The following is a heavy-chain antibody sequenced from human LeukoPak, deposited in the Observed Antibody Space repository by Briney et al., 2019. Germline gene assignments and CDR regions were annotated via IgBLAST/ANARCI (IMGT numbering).Heavy chain of an antibody. CDR1: GFNFGDYA. D-gene: IGHD2-15*01. Sequence: GGSLRLSCAASGFNFGDYAMSWVRQAPGKGLEWVSVIYSGGSTYYADSVKGRFTISRDNSKNTLYLQMNSLRAEDTVVYYCARVVGDNWFDPWGQGTLVTVSS. CDR3: ARVVGDNWFDP. V-gene: IGHV3-53*01. J-gene: IGHJ5*02. CDR2: IYSGGST.